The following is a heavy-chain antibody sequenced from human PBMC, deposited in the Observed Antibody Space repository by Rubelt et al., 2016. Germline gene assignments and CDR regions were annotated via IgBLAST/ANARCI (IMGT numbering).Heavy chain of an antibody. CDR1: GYTLTELS. CDR3: ARGRKYYYYYGMDV. J-gene: IGHJ6*02. CDR2: IIPIFGTA. V-gene: IGHV1-69*13. Sequence: QVQLVQSGAEVKKPGASVKVSCKVSGYTLTELSMHWVRQAPGKGLEWMGGIIPIFGTANYAQKFQGRVTITADESTSTAYMELSSLRSEDTAVYYCARGRKYYYYYGMDVWGQGTTVTVSS.